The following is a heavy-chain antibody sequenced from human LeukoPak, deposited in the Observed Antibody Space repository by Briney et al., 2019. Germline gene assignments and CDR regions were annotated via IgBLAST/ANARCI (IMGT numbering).Heavy chain of an antibody. V-gene: IGHV4-59*01. CDR1: GGSISSYY. CDR2: IYYSGST. J-gene: IGHJ6*03. CDR3: ARLGGRLYYYYMDV. Sequence: PSETLSLTCTVSGGSISSYYWSWIRQPPGKGLEWIGYIYYSGSTNYNPSLKSRVTISVDTSKNQFSLKLSSVTAADTAVYYCARLGGRLYYYYMDVWGKGTTVTVSS. D-gene: IGHD2-15*01.